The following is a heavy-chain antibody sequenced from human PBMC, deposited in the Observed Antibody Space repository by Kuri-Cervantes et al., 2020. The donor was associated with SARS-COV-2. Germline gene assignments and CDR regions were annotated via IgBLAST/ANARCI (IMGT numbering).Heavy chain of an antibody. CDR2: IGPSGTTK. V-gene: IGHV3-11*04. J-gene: IGHJ4*02. D-gene: IGHD2-2*01. Sequence: GESLKISCAASGFIFSDYYMTWIRQAPGKGLEWVSNIGPSGTTKYYADSVKGRFTISRDNAKNSLYLQMSSLRAEDTAVYYCARDRGYCSSTSCFFDYWGQGTLVTVSS. CDR1: GFIFSDYY. CDR3: ARDRGYCSSTSCFFDY.